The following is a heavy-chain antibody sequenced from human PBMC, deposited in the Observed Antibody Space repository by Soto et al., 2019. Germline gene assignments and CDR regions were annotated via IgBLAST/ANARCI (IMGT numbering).Heavy chain of an antibody. CDR2: INPSGGTT. Sequence: QVQLVQSGAEVKKPGASVKVSCKASGYTFTNDYMHWVRQAPGQGLEWMGVINPSGGTTTYAQRFQGRVTMTRDTSTSTVYMELSSLRSEDTAVYYCATLGGSYDWGQGTLVTVYS. CDR1: GYTFTNDY. D-gene: IGHD5-18*01. V-gene: IGHV1-46*01. CDR3: ATLGGSYD. J-gene: IGHJ4*02.